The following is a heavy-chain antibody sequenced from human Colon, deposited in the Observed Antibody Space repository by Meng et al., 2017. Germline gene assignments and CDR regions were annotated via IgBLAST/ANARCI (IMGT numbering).Heavy chain of an antibody. V-gene: IGHV1-3*04. Sequence: QVQLVQSGAEVKKPGASVKVSCKASGYSFTTYSMHWVRQAPGQGLEWMAWINTANGNAVYSETFQGRLTITRDASASTVNMELSSLGSEDTAVYYCATDFSPRGDYWGQGTRVTGYS. CDR3: ATDFSPRGDY. CDR1: GYSFTTYS. J-gene: IGHJ4*02. CDR2: INTANGNA. D-gene: IGHD3-3*01.